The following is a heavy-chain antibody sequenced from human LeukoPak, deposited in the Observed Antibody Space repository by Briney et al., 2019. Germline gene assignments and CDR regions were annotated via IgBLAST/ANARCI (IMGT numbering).Heavy chain of an antibody. D-gene: IGHD1-7*01. CDR3: AKDKSDITGTTGY. V-gene: IGHV3-23*01. CDR2: ISGSGGST. CDR1: GFTFSSYA. J-gene: IGHJ4*02. Sequence: GGFLRLSCAASGFTFSSYAMSWVRQAPGKGLEWVSAISGSGGSTYYADSVKGRFTISRDNSRNTLYLQMNSLRAEDTAVYYCAKDKSDITGTTGYWGQGTLVTVSS.